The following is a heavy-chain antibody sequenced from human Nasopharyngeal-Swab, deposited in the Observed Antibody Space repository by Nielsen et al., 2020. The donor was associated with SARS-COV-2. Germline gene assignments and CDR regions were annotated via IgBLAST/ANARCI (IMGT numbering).Heavy chain of an antibody. Sequence: SETLSLTCTVSGGSISSSSYYWGWIRQPPGKGLEWIGSIYYSGSTYHNPSLKSRVTISVDTSKNQFSLKLSSVTAADTAVYYCARVGPSSDYFDYWGQGTLVTVSS. J-gene: IGHJ4*02. CDR3: ARVGPSSDYFDY. V-gene: IGHV4-39*01. D-gene: IGHD6-6*01. CDR2: IYYSGST. CDR1: GGSISSSSYY.